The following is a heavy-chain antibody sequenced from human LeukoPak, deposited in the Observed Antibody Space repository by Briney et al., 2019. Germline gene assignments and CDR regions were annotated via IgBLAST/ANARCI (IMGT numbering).Heavy chain of an antibody. CDR3: AREQQLAFDY. Sequence: GGSLRLSCAASGFTVSSNYMSWVRQAPGKGLEWVSVIYSGGSTYYADSVKGRFTISRDNSKNTPYLQMNSLRAEDTAVYYCAREQQLAFDYWGQGTLVTVSS. J-gene: IGHJ4*02. D-gene: IGHD6-6*01. CDR2: IYSGGST. V-gene: IGHV3-53*01. CDR1: GFTVSSNY.